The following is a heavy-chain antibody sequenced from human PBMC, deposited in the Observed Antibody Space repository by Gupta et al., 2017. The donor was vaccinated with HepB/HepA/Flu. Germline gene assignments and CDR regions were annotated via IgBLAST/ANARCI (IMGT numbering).Heavy chain of an antibody. CDR3: AKGYSSLNGGSYDI. V-gene: IGHV3-23*01. D-gene: IGHD3-22*01. Sequence: DSVKGRFTISRDNSKSTLYLQMNSLRAEDTAVYYCAKGYSSLNGGSYDIWGQWTMVTVSS. J-gene: IGHJ3*02.